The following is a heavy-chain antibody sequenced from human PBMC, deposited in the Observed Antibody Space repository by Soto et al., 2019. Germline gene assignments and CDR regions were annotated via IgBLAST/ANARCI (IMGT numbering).Heavy chain of an antibody. Sequence: GGSLRLSCAASGFTFSSYAMSWFRQAPGKGLEWVSAISGSGGSTYYAGSVKGRFTISRDNSKNTLYLQMNSLRAEDTAVYYCTAVATARPYYFDYWGQGTLVTVSS. J-gene: IGHJ4*02. CDR3: TAVATARPYYFDY. CDR1: GFTFSSYA. CDR2: ISGSGGST. V-gene: IGHV3-23*01. D-gene: IGHD6-19*01.